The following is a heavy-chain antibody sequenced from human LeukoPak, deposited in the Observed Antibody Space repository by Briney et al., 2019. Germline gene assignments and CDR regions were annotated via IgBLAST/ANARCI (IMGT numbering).Heavy chain of an antibody. CDR1: GFTFSIYS. V-gene: IGHV3-64*01. CDR2: ITGDGAGT. Sequence: GGSLRLSCAASGFTFSIYSIHWVRQPPGKGLEYVSAITGDGAGTFYANSVKGRFTISRDNSKNTLYLQMGSLGTEDMAVYYCARETATGVTSSWYYDYWGQGTLVTVSS. CDR3: ARETATGVTSSWYYDY. D-gene: IGHD6-13*01. J-gene: IGHJ4*02.